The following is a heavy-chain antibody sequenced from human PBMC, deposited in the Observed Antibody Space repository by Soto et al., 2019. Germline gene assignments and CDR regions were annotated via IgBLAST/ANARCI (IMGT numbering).Heavy chain of an antibody. CDR1: GFTFDDYA. V-gene: IGHV3-9*01. J-gene: IGHJ5*02. CDR2: ISWNSGSI. Sequence: EVQLVESGGGLVQPGRSLRLSCSASGFTFDDYAMHWVRQAPGKGLEWVSGISWNSGSIGYADSVKGRFTISRDNAKNSLYRQMNSLRAEDTALYYCAKDGYSSGWYGGYWFDPWGQGTLVTVSS. CDR3: AKDGYSSGWYGGYWFDP. D-gene: IGHD6-19*01.